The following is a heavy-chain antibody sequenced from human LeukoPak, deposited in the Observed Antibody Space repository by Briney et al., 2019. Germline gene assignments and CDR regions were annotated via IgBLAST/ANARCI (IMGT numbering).Heavy chain of an antibody. D-gene: IGHD2-2*01. CDR2: INPNSGGI. CDR1: GYTFTDFY. Sequence: ASVKVSCKASGYTFTDFYIHWVRQAPGQGLEWMGWINPNSGGISFAQKFQGRVTMTRDTSISTAYMELSKLTSDDTAVYYCARDGVVVPAALDYWGQGTLVTVSS. J-gene: IGHJ4*02. CDR3: ARDGVVVPAALDY. V-gene: IGHV1-2*02.